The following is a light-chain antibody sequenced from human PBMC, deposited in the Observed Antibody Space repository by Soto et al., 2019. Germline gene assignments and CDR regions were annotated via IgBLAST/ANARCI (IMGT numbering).Light chain of an antibody. CDR1: QRVSNKY. CDR3: HGHKYGLSPVFT. Sequence: VVLTQSPGTLSLAPGDGATLSCRASQRVSNKYLAWYQQKRGQAPRLLSYGGSNRATGIPDRFSGDWAGTVCTLTISRLEPENVAVYFCHGHKYGLSPVFTSGQGTKLEIK. CDR2: GGS. V-gene: IGKV3-20*01. J-gene: IGKJ2*01.